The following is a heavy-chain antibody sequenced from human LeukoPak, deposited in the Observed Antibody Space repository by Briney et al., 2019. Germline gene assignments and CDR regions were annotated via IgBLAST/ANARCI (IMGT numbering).Heavy chain of an antibody. CDR3: ADRDGVY. D-gene: IGHD5-24*01. CDR2: IYTSGST. V-gene: IGHV4-4*07. CDR1: GGSMRNYY. Sequence: PSETLSLSCTVSGGSMRNYYWSWLRQPAEKGLEWVGRIYTSGSTNYNPSLKSRVTISADTSKNQFSLKLTSVTAADTAVYYCADRDGVYWGQGILVTVSS. J-gene: IGHJ4*02.